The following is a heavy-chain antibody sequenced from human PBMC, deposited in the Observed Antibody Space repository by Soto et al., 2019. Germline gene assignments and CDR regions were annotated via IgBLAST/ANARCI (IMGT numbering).Heavy chain of an antibody. V-gene: IGHV3-30*03. J-gene: IGHJ5*02. Sequence: GGALRLSCAASGFSFSTDGMHWVRQAPGKGLEWVAFISNDGSNKYYADSVKGRFTISRDNSKTTLYLQMNSLSPADTAVYYCAIRLPKYWPFDPWGTGPLVPVSS. CDR1: GFSFSTDG. CDR3: AIRLPKYWPFDP. D-gene: IGHD2-8*02. CDR2: ISNDGSNK.